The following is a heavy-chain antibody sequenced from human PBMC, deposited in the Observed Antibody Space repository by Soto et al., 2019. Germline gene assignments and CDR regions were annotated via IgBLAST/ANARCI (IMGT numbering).Heavy chain of an antibody. Sequence: QVQLQESGPGLVKPSETLSLTCTVSGGSISSYYWSWIRQPPGKGLEWIGYIYYSGSTNYNPSLKSRVTISVDTSKNQFSLKLSSVTAADTAVYYCARQPYGDYDGGFDYWGQGTLVTVSS. CDR2: IYYSGST. J-gene: IGHJ4*02. CDR1: GGSISSYY. D-gene: IGHD4-17*01. CDR3: ARQPYGDYDGGFDY. V-gene: IGHV4-59*08.